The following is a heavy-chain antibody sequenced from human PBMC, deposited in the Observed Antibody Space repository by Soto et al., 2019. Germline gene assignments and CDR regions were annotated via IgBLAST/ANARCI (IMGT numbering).Heavy chain of an antibody. D-gene: IGHD2-21*02. CDR1: GGSISSYY. CDR3: ARHLPYCGGDCYSLDY. V-gene: IGHV4-59*08. J-gene: IGHJ4*02. Sequence: PSETLSLTRTVSGGSISSYYWSWIRQPPGKGLEWIGYIYYSGGTNYNPSLKSRVAISVDTSKNQFSLNLSSVTAADTAVYYCARHLPYCGGDCYSLDYWGQGTLVTVSS. CDR2: IYYSGGT.